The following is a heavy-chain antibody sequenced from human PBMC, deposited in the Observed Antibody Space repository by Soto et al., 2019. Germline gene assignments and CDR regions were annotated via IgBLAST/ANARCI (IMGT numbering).Heavy chain of an antibody. J-gene: IGHJ3*02. D-gene: IGHD3-3*01. CDR2: IYYSGST. V-gene: IGHV4-59*01. Sequence: SETLSLTCTVSGGSISSYYWSWIRQPPGKGLEWIGYIYYSGSTNYNPSLKSRVTISVDTSKNQFSLKLSSVTAADTAVYYCARGLKTVLRFLEWYQPDAFDIWGQGTMVTVSS. CDR1: GGSISSYY. CDR3: ARGLKTVLRFLEWYQPDAFDI.